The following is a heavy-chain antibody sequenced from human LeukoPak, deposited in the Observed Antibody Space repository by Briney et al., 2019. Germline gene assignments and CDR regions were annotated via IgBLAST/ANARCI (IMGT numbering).Heavy chain of an antibody. CDR2: INRGGSVQ. D-gene: IGHD5-12*01. J-gene: IGHJ4*02. CDR3: ARVEYSGWNLEY. V-gene: IGHV3-7*01. CDR1: GFTFSDYY. Sequence: PGGSLRLSCAASGFTFSDYYMSWVRQAPGKGLEWVANINRGGSVQYYMDSVKGRFTISRDDAKNSLYVQMNSLRDEDTAVYYCARVEYSGWNLEYWGQGTLVTVSS.